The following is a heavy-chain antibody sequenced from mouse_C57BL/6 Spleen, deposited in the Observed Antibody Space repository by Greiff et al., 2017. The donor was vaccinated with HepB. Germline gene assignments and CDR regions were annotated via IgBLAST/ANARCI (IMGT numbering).Heavy chain of an antibody. Sequence: EVQLVESEGGLVQPGSSMKLSCTASGFTFSDYYMAWVRQVPEKGLEWVANINYDGSSTYYLDSLKSRFIISRDNAKNILYLQMSSLKSEDTATYYCARGGYYGSSSPFDYWGQGTTLTVSS. V-gene: IGHV5-16*01. CDR3: ARGGYYGSSSPFDY. CDR1: GFTFSDYY. D-gene: IGHD1-1*01. CDR2: INYDGSST. J-gene: IGHJ2*01.